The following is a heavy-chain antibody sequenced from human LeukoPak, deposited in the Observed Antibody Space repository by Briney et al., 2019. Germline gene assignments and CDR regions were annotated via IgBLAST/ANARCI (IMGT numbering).Heavy chain of an antibody. CDR1: GFTFSSYS. CDR2: ISNSGSYI. V-gene: IGHV3-21*01. Sequence: GGSLRLSCAASGFTFSSYSMNWVRQAPGKGLEWVSSISNSGSYIYYADSVKGRFTISRDNAKNSLYLQMNSLRAEDTAVYHCARAVRDPVDYWGQGTLVTVSS. CDR3: ARAVRDPVDY. J-gene: IGHJ4*02.